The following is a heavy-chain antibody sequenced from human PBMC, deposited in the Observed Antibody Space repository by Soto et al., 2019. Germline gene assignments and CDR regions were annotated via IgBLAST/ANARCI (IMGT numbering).Heavy chain of an antibody. CDR2: IWYDGSNK. CDR1: GFTFSSYG. D-gene: IGHD5-12*01. CDR3: AREWMDIVATRPYGMDV. V-gene: IGHV3-33*01. Sequence: GGSLSLSCAASGFTFSSYGMHWVRQAPGKGLEWVAVIWYDGSNKYYADSVKGRFTISRDNSKNTLYLQMNSLRAEDTAVYYCAREWMDIVATRPYGMDVWGQGTTVTVSS. J-gene: IGHJ6*02.